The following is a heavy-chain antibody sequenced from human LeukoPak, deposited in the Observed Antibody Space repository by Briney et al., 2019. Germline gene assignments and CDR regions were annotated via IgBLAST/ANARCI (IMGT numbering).Heavy chain of an antibody. V-gene: IGHV4-31*03. Sequence: SQTLSLTCTVSGGSISSGSNYRGWIRQQPGKGLEWIGYIHNTGRTDYNPSLKSRVIISVDTSKNRFSLRLSSVTAADTALYYCARKNDYGDSYYMDVWGKGTTVTVSS. J-gene: IGHJ6*03. CDR1: GGSISSGSNY. CDR3: ARKNDYGDSYYMDV. CDR2: IHNTGRT. D-gene: IGHD4-17*01.